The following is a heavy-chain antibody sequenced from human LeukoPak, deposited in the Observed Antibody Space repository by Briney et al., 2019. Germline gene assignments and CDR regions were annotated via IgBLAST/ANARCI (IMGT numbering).Heavy chain of an antibody. V-gene: IGHV4-61*02. CDR2: LYTNDNT. J-gene: IGHJ6*03. D-gene: IGHD2-15*01. CDR3: ARGVVADDYYMDV. CDR1: AGSISSGRYY. Sequence: SQTLSLTCSVSAGSISSGRYYWPWLRQPAGKGLEWIGRLYTNDNTNYDPSLESRVSISVDTSKSQFYLQLTSVTAADTAVYFCARGVVADDYYMDVWGKGITVIVSS.